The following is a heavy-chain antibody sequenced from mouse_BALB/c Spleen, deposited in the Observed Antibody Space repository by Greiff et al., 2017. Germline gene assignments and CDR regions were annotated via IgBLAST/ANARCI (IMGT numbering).Heavy chain of an antibody. Sequence: QVQLQQSGAELMKPGASVKISCKATGYTFSSYWIEWVKQRPGHGLEWIGEILPGSGSTNYNEKFKGKATFTADTSSNTAYMQLSSLTSEDSAVYYCARSVTGVFYYAMDYWGQGTSVTVSS. CDR2: ILPGSGST. J-gene: IGHJ4*01. D-gene: IGHD2-13*01. V-gene: IGHV1-9*01. CDR1: GYTFSSYW. CDR3: ARSVTGVFYYAMDY.